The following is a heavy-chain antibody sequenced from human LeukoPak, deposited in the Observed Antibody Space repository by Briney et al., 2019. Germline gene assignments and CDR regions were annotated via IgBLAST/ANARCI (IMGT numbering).Heavy chain of an antibody. Sequence: PSETLSLTCAVSGGSISSSNWWSWVRQPPGKGLKWIGEINHSGSTNYNPSLKSRVTISVDTSKNQFSLKLSSVTAADTAVYYCARGFGRSSWLYYYYYMDVWGKGTTVTVSS. D-gene: IGHD6-13*01. V-gene: IGHV4-4*02. CDR1: GGSISSSNW. CDR2: INHSGST. J-gene: IGHJ6*03. CDR3: ARGFGRSSWLYYYYYMDV.